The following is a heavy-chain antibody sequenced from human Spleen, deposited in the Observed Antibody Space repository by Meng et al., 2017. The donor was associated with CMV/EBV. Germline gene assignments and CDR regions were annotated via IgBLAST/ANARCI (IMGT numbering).Heavy chain of an antibody. Sequence: GESLKISCAASGFTFSSYAMSWVRQAPGKGLEWVANIKQDGSEKYYVDSVKGRFTISRDNAKNSLYLQMNSLRAEDTAVYYCARDIYCSSTSCPWFPLMDVWGQGTTVTVSS. V-gene: IGHV3-7*01. CDR1: GFTFSSYA. D-gene: IGHD2-2*01. CDR3: ARDIYCSSTSCPWFPLMDV. J-gene: IGHJ6*02. CDR2: IKQDGSEK.